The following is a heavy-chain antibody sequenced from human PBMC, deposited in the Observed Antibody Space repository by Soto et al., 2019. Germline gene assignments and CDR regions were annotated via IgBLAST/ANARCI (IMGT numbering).Heavy chain of an antibody. CDR1: RFTFSNYA. J-gene: IGHJ6*02. CDR2: MSYDGSHK. CDR3: AREMAVPSDHYYGLDV. Sequence: QVQLVESGRGVVQPGRSLRLSCAASRFTFSNYAMHWVRQAPGKGLEWVAIMSYDGSHKYYADSVEGRFTISRDNSENMLYLQMNSLKPEDTAVYYCAREMAVPSDHYYGLDVWGQGTTVTVSS. D-gene: IGHD6-19*01. V-gene: IGHV3-30-3*01.